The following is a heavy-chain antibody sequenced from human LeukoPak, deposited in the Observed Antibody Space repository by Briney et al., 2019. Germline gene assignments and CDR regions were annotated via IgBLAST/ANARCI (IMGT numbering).Heavy chain of an antibody. V-gene: IGHV3-66*01. J-gene: IGHJ6*02. Sequence: GGSLRLSCAVSGFTVSSHYMSWVRQAPGKGLEWVSVIYDGGGTNYANSVQGRFTISRDNFKNQLHLQMNSLRAEDTAVYYCVRAENGMDVWGQGTTVTVSS. CDR3: VRAENGMDV. CDR2: IYDGGGT. CDR1: GFTVSSHY.